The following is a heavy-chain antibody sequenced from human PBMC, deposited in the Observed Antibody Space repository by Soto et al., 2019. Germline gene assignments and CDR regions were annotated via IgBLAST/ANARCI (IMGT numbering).Heavy chain of an antibody. D-gene: IGHD2-15*01. V-gene: IGHV5-10-1*01. CDR2: IDPDDSYT. CDR1: GYSFTNYW. Sequence: PGESLKISCKGSGYSFTNYWINWVRQMPGKGLEGMGRIDPDDSYTNYSPSFQGHVTISVDKSISTAYLQWRSLQASDTAIYYCARLPPPTYCSGSTCSGYWGQGTLVTVSS. CDR3: ARLPPPTYCSGSTCSGY. J-gene: IGHJ4*02.